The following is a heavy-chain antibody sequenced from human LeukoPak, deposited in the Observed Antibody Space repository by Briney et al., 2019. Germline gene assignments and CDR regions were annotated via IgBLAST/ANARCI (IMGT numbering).Heavy chain of an antibody. D-gene: IGHD4-17*01. Sequence: ASVKVSCKASGYTFTGYYMHWVRQAPGQGLEWMGWINPNSGGTNYAQKFQGRVTMTRDTSISTAYMELSRLRSDDTAVYYCARVAYGDYANDWFDPWGQGTLVTVSS. J-gene: IGHJ5*02. V-gene: IGHV1-2*02. CDR1: GYTFTGYY. CDR2: INPNSGGT. CDR3: ARVAYGDYANDWFDP.